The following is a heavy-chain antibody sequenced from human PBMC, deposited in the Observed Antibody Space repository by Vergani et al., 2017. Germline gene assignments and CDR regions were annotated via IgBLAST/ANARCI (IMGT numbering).Heavy chain of an antibody. CDR2: IRGKPYGGTT. V-gene: IGHV3-49*04. CDR1: GFTFGDYA. CDR3: TRVPPAAGLYYFYMDV. D-gene: IGHD2-2*01. J-gene: IGHJ6*03. Sequence: EVQLLESGGGLVQPGGSLRVSCTASGFTFGDYAVSWVRQAPGKGLEWVGFIRGKPYGGTTEYAASVKGRFTISRDDSKSIAYLQMNSLKTEDTAAYDWTRVPPAAGLYYFYMDVWGKGTTVTVSS.